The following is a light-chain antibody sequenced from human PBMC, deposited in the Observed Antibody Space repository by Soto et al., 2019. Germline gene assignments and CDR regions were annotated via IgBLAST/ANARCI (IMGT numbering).Light chain of an antibody. Sequence: DIQMTQSPSTLSASVGDRVTITCRASQSISSWLAWYQQKPGKAPKLLIYKASSLESGVPSRFSGSGSGTEFTLNISSLQPDDFATYYCQQYILRYTFGQGTKLEIK. J-gene: IGKJ2*01. CDR2: KAS. CDR1: QSISSW. V-gene: IGKV1-5*03. CDR3: QQYILRYT.